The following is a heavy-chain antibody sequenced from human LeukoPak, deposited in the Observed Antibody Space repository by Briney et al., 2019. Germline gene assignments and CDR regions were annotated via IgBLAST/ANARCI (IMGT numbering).Heavy chain of an antibody. CDR1: GFTFSSYG. Sequence: GGSLRLSCAASGFTFSSYGMSWVRQAPGKGLEWVSAASGSGGSTYYADSVKGRFTISRDNSKNTLYLQMNSLRAEDTAVYYCAKGDVHLRGYSYGLDYWGQGTLVTVSS. CDR2: ASGSGGST. V-gene: IGHV3-23*01. J-gene: IGHJ4*02. CDR3: AKGDVHLRGYSYGLDY. D-gene: IGHD5-18*01.